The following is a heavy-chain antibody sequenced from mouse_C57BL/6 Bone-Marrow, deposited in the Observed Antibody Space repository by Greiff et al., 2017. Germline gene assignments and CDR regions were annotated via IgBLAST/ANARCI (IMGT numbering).Heavy chain of an antibody. V-gene: IGHV1-18*01. D-gene: IGHD2-1*01. Sequence: EVKLEESGPELVKPGASVKIPCKASGYTFTDSNMDWVKQSHGKSLEWIGDINPNNGGTISNQKFKGKATLTVDKSSSTAYMELRSLTSEDTAVYDCARGIYYCNYALYAMDDWGQGTSGTVSS. CDR2: INPNNGGT. CDR3: ARGIYYCNYALYAMDD. J-gene: IGHJ4*01. CDR1: GYTFTDSN.